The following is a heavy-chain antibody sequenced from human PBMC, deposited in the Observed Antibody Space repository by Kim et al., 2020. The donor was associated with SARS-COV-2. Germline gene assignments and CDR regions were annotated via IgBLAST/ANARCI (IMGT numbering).Heavy chain of an antibody. V-gene: IGHV3-11*06. CDR3: ARDGPTISGSYYYYGMDV. CDR2: ISSSSSYT. J-gene: IGHJ6*02. Sequence: GGSLRLSCAASGFTFSDYYMSWIRQAPGKGLEWVSYISSSSSYTNYADSVQGRFTISSDNAKNSLYLQMNSLRAEDTAVYYCARDGPTISGSYYYYGMDVWGQGTTVTVSS. CDR1: GFTFSDYY. D-gene: IGHD3-3*01.